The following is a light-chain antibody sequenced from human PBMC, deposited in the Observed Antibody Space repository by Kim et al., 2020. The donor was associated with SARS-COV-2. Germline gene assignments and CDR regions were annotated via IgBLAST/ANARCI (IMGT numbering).Light chain of an antibody. CDR1: SGSVSTNHY. J-gene: IGLJ3*02. CDR3: LLYMGGGISV. V-gene: IGLV8-61*01. Sequence: GGTVTITCGLSSGSVSTNHYPSWYQQTPGQPPRTLIYYTITRSSGVPDRFSGSILGNKAALTITGAQADDESDYYCLLYMGGGISVFGGGTKVTVL. CDR2: YTI.